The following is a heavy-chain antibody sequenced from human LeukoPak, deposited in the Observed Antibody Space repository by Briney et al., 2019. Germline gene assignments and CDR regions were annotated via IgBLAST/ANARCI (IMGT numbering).Heavy chain of an antibody. Sequence: ASVKVSCKTSGYTFSGYFIHWVRQAAGQGLEWMGRINSNSGATEYGQNFQGRVAMSRDTSISTASMELSWLTSDDTAVYYCARTPGIVGIGFDYWGQGTLVTVSS. J-gene: IGHJ4*02. CDR1: GYTFSGYF. CDR3: ARTPGIVGIGFDY. V-gene: IGHV1-2*06. CDR2: INSNSGAT. D-gene: IGHD1-26*01.